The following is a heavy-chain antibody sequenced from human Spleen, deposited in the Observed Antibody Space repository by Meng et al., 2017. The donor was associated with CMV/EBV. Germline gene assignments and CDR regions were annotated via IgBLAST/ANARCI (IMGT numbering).Heavy chain of an antibody. V-gene: IGHV3-48*04. CDR1: GFTFSNYA. CDR2: ISSSSSTI. J-gene: IGHJ6*02. CDR3: ARDSSPYDFWSGYGMDV. D-gene: IGHD3-3*01. Sequence: GESLKISCAASGFTFSNYAMSWVRQAPGKGLEWVSSISSSSSTIYYADSVKGRFTISRDNAKNSLYLQMNSLRAEDTAVYYCARDSSPYDFWSGYGMDVWGQGTTVTVSS.